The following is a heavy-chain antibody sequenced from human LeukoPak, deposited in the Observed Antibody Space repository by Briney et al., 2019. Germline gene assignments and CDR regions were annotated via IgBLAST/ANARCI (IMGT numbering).Heavy chain of an antibody. V-gene: IGHV1-8*01. CDR2: MSPNSGNT. Sequence: ASVKVSCKASGYTFTSYDINWVRQATEQGLEWMGWMSPNSGNTGYAQKFQGRVTMTRDTSITTAYMELSNLRSEDTAVYYGARALGRGATTAAYWGQGTLVTVSS. CDR3: ARALGRGATTAAY. CDR1: GYTFTSYD. D-gene: IGHD1-26*01. J-gene: IGHJ4*02.